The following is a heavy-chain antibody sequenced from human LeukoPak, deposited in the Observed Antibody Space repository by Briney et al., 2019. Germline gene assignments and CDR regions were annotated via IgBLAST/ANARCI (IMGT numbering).Heavy chain of an antibody. D-gene: IGHD1-26*01. Sequence: SETLSLTCTVSGGSISSSSSHWGWIRQPPGKGLEWIGSIYYSGSTYYNPSLKSRVTISVDTSKNQSSLKLSSVAAADTAVYYCARHIYSGSYYWFDPWGQGTLATVSS. CDR3: ARHIYSGSYYWFDP. J-gene: IGHJ5*02. CDR1: GGSISSSSSH. V-gene: IGHV4-39*01. CDR2: IYYSGST.